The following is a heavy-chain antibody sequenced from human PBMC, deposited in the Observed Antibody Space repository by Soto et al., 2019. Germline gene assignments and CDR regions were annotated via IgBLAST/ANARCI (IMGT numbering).Heavy chain of an antibody. CDR1: GGSISSYY. Sequence: PSETLSLTCTVSGGSISSYYWSWIRQPPGKGLKWIGYIYYSGSTNYNPSLKSRVTISVDTSKNQFSLKLSSVTAADTAVYYCARHLGYCSGGSCYALYYYGMDVWGQGTTVTVSS. V-gene: IGHV4-59*01. J-gene: IGHJ6*02. CDR2: IYYSGST. CDR3: ARHLGYCSGGSCYALYYYGMDV. D-gene: IGHD2-15*01.